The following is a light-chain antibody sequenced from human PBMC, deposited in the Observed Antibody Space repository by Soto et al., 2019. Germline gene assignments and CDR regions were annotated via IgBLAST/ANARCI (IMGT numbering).Light chain of an antibody. Sequence: QSALTQPASVSASPGQSITISCTGTSSDIGTFNYVSWYQHHPDKAPKLMIYDVTSRPSGVSNRFSGSKSGNTASLTISGLQTEDEADYYCSSYTGTNTLQVFGTGTKVTVL. CDR3: SSYTGTNTLQV. J-gene: IGLJ1*01. CDR2: DVT. V-gene: IGLV2-14*03. CDR1: SSDIGTFNY.